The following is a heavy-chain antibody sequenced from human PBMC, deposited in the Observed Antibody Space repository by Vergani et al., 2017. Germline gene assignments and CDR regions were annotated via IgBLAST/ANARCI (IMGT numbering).Heavy chain of an antibody. J-gene: IGHJ4*02. CDR2: IRSNGGST. V-gene: IGHV3-23*01. CDR1: GFTFRDYV. Sequence: EVQLLESGGGLVQPGGSLRLSCAASGFTFRDYVMTWVRQAPGKGLEWVSGIRSNGGSTYYADSVKGRFTISRDNSKNTLYLQMNSLRAEDTAVYYCAKTGYSSSWLFDYWGQGTLVTVSS. CDR3: AKTGYSSSWLFDY. D-gene: IGHD6-13*01.